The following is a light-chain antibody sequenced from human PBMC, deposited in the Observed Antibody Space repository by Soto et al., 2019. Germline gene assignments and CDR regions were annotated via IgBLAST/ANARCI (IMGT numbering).Light chain of an antibody. Sequence: QSVLTQPPSASGTPGQRVTISCSGSGSNIGRYPVNWYQQFPGAAPKLLIYSNNQRPSGVPDRFSGYKSGTSASLAFSGLQSDDEADYYCAKWDDSLNGYVFGTGTKVTVL. CDR1: GSNIGRYP. V-gene: IGLV1-44*01. J-gene: IGLJ1*01. CDR3: AKWDDSLNGYV. CDR2: SNN.